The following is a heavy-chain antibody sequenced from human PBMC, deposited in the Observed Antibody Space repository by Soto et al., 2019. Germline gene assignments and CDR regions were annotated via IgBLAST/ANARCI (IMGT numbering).Heavy chain of an antibody. D-gene: IGHD3-10*01. Sequence: ASVKVSCKASGYTFTSYFIDWVRQAPGQGLEWMGWINTDNGITNNAQNFHDRVTMTTDTSTSTAYMELRSLTSDDTAVYYCARGSEESGMDVWGQGTTVTVSS. J-gene: IGHJ6*02. CDR2: INTDNGIT. CDR3: ARGSEESGMDV. CDR1: GYTFTSYF. V-gene: IGHV1-18*01.